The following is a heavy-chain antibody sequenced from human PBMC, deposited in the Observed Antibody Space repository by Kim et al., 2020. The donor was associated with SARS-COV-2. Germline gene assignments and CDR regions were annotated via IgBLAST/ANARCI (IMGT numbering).Heavy chain of an antibody. CDR2: KK. D-gene: IGHD1-26*01. J-gene: IGHJ4*02. CDR3: ARDGRYSIDY. V-gene: IGHV3-33*01. Sequence: KKYNADVVKGRFTISRDKSKNTLYLQMNSRRADDTALYYCARDGRYSIDYWGQGTLVTVSS.